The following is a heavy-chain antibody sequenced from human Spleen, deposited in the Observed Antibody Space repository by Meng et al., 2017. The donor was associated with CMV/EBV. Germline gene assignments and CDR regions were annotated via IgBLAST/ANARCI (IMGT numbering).Heavy chain of an antibody. V-gene: IGHV4-4*02. CDR2: IYHSGST. Sequence: SISSSNWWSWVRQPPGKGLEWIGEIYHSGSTNYNPSLKSRVTISVDKSKNQFSLKLSSVTAADTAVYYCARVAAAAGGRYYYYGMDVWGQGTTVTVSS. CDR1: SISSSNW. D-gene: IGHD6-13*01. J-gene: IGHJ6*02. CDR3: ARVAAAAGGRYYYYGMDV.